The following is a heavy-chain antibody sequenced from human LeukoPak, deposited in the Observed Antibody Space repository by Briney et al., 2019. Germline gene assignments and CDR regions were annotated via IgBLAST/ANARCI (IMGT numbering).Heavy chain of an antibody. D-gene: IGHD5-18*01. CDR3: AGTGYSYAYGDY. Sequence: PGGSLRLSCAASGFTFSDYYMSWIRQAPGKGLEWVSYISISSSTIYYADSVKGRFTISRDNAKNSLYLQMNSLRAEDTAVYYCAGTGYSYAYGDYWGQGTLVTVSS. J-gene: IGHJ4*02. CDR1: GFTFSDYY. V-gene: IGHV3-11*04. CDR2: ISISSSTI.